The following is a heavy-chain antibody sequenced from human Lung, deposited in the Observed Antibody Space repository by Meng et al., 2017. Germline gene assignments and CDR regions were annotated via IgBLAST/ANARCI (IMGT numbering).Heavy chain of an antibody. J-gene: IGHJ4*02. CDR2: IYYTGST. CDR1: GGSISRSSYY. V-gene: IGHV4-39*01. Sequence: QLQLQESGPGLVKPSETLSLTCTVSGGSISRSSYYWDWIRQPPGKGLEWIGSIYYTGSTYYNPSLKSRVTISVDTSKNQFSLKLSSVTAADTAVFYCARVGYYYDSGGYYGIDYWGQGTLVTVSS. D-gene: IGHD3-22*01. CDR3: ARVGYYYDSGGYYGIDY.